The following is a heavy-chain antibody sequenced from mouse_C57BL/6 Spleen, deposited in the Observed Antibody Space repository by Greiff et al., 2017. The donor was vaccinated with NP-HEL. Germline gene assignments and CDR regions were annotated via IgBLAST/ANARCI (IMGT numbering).Heavy chain of an antibody. CDR1: GYAFSSSW. D-gene: IGHD1-1*01. Sequence: VQLQESGPELVKPGASVKISCKASGYAFSSSWMNWVKQRPGKGLEWIGRIYPGDGDTNYNGKFKGKATLTADKSSSTAYMQLSSLTSEDSAVYFCARMTTVGYFDVWGTGTTVTVSS. CDR2: IYPGDGDT. CDR3: ARMTTVGYFDV. V-gene: IGHV1-82*01. J-gene: IGHJ1*03.